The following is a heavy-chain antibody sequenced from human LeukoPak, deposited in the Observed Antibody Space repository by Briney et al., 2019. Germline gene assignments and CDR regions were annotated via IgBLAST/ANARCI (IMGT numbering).Heavy chain of an antibody. J-gene: IGHJ4*02. CDR1: GYTFTSYD. CDR3: ARAEYYDSSGYYRGWYFDY. Sequence: ASVKVSCKASGYTFTSYDINWVRQATGQGLEWMGWMNPNSGNTGYAQKFQGRVTITADKSTSTAYMELSSLRSEDTAVYYCARAEYYDSSGYYRGWYFDYWGQGTLVTVSS. V-gene: IGHV1-8*01. D-gene: IGHD3-22*01. CDR2: MNPNSGNT.